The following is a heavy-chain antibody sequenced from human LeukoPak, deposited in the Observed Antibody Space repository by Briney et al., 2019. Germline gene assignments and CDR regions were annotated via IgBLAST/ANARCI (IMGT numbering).Heavy chain of an antibody. CDR1: GFTIGGFA. Sequence: GGSLRLSCAASGFTIGGFAMTWVRQAPGKGLEWVSSIGSDYKTHYSESVKGRFAISRDNSQSTVFLQMNSLRAEDTALYYCAKDLHYYVAMEVWGQGTAVTVSS. D-gene: IGHD3-10*02. V-gene: IGHV3-23*01. J-gene: IGHJ6*02. CDR2: IGSDYKT. CDR3: AKDLHYYVAMEV.